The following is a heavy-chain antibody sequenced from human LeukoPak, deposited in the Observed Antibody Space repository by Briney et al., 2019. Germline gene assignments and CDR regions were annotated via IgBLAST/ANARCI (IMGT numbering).Heavy chain of an antibody. CDR3: ARETGTTGSPYYFDC. CDR1: GFTFSSYW. Sequence: GGSLRLSCAASGFTFSSYWMSWVRQAPGKGLEWVANIKQGGSEKYYVDSVKGRFTISRDNAKNSLYLQMNSLRAEDTAVYYCARETGTTGSPYYFDCWGQGTLVTVSS. D-gene: IGHD1-7*01. J-gene: IGHJ4*02. CDR2: IKQGGSEK. V-gene: IGHV3-7*01.